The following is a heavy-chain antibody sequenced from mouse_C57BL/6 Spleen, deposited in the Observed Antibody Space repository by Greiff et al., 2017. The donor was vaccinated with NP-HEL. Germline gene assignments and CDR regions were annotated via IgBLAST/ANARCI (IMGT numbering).Heavy chain of an antibody. Sequence: QVQLQQSGAELVRPGSSVKLSCKASGYTFTSYWMHWVKQRPIQGLEWIGNIDPSDSETHYNQKFKDKATLTVDKSSSTAYMQLSSLTSEDSAVYYCARVYGSRERAFDYWGQGTTLTVSS. CDR2: IDPSDSET. CDR1: GYTFTSYW. V-gene: IGHV1-52*01. D-gene: IGHD1-1*01. J-gene: IGHJ2*01. CDR3: ARVYGSRERAFDY.